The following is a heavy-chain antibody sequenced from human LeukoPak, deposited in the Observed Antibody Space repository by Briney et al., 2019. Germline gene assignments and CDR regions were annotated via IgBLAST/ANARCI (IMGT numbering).Heavy chain of an antibody. V-gene: IGHV4-39*01. D-gene: IGHD2-15*01. CDR2: ISYSGNT. CDR1: VGSINSSYYH. CDR3: ARHCCSGPAKRVFDI. J-gene: IGHJ3*02. Sequence: SETLSLTCTVSVGSINSSYYHWGWVRQPPGKGLEWIGTISYSGNTDYNPSLRSRVTISVDTSNNQFSLRLGSVTAADTAVYHCARHCCSGPAKRVFDIWGQGTMVTVSS.